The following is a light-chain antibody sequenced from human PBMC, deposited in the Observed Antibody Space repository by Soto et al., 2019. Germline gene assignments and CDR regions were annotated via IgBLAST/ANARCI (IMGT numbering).Light chain of an antibody. Sequence: DIQMTQSPSTLSASVGDRVTITCRASESITNRLAWYQQKPGKAPKVLIYDASNLQSGVPSRFSGSGFGTEFLLTISSLQPDDFATYSCQHYGGLWTFGQGTKVDIK. CDR3: QHYGGLWT. J-gene: IGKJ1*01. CDR1: ESITNR. V-gene: IGKV1-5*01. CDR2: DAS.